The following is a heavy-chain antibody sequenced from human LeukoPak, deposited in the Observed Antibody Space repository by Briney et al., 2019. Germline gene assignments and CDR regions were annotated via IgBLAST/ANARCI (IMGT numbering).Heavy chain of an antibody. V-gene: IGHV1-69*13. CDR1: GGTFSSYA. J-gene: IGHJ6*02. CDR2: IIPIFGTA. Sequence: GASVKVSCKASGGTFSSYAISWVRQAPGQGLEWMGGIIPIFGTANYAQKFQGRVTITADESTSTAYMELSSLRSEDTAVYYCATGIAAAGPPYYYGMDVWGQGTRVTVSS. CDR3: ATGIAAAGPPYYYGMDV. D-gene: IGHD6-13*01.